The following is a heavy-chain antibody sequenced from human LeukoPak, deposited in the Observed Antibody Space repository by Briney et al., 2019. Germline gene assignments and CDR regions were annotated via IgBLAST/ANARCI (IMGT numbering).Heavy chain of an antibody. D-gene: IGHD3-9*01. J-gene: IGHJ4*02. V-gene: IGHV1-18*01. CDR3: ARDLGNDILTGYYVPYFDY. Sequence: ASVKVSCKASGYTFTSYGINWVRQAPGQGLEWMGWISAYNGNTNYAQKLQGRVTMTTDTSTSTAYMELRSVRSDDTDVYFCARDLGNDILTGYYVPYFDYWGQGTLVSVSS. CDR1: GYTFTSYG. CDR2: ISAYNGNT.